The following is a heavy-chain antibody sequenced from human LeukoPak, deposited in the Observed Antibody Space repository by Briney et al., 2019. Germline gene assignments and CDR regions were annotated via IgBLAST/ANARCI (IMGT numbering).Heavy chain of an antibody. CDR2: ISSSSSYI. CDR1: GFTFSSYS. J-gene: IGHJ3*02. CDR3: ARISPPWTYCGGDCYSSAFDI. Sequence: GGSLRLSCAASGFTFSSYSMNWVRQAPGKGLEWVSSISSSSSYIYYADSVKGRFTISRDNAKNSLYLQMNSLRAEDTAVYYCARISPPWTYCGGDCYSSAFDIWGQGTMVTVSS. D-gene: IGHD2-21*02. V-gene: IGHV3-21*01.